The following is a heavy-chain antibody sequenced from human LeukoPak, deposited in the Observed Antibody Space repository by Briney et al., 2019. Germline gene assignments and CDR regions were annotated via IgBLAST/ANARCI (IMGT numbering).Heavy chain of an antibody. V-gene: IGHV3-21*01. Sequence: GGSLRLSCAASGFTFSSYSMNWVRQAPGKELEWVSSISSSSSYIYYADSVKGRFTISRDNAKNSLYLQMNSLRAEDTAMYYCARAGYSYPYYFDYWGQGTLVTVSS. CDR3: ARAGYSYPYYFDY. CDR2: ISSSSSYI. CDR1: GFTFSSYS. J-gene: IGHJ4*02. D-gene: IGHD5-18*01.